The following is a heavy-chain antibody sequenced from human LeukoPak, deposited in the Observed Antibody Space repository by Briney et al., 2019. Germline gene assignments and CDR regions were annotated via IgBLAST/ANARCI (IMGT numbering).Heavy chain of an antibody. Sequence: SETLSLTCAASGGSISSYYWSWIRQPPGKGLEWVGYIYYSGSTNYNPSLKSRVTISADTSKNPFSLQLSSVTAADTAVYYCARVTRGAFDRWRQGTMVSVCS. CDR2: IYYSGST. CDR3: ARVTRGAFDR. D-gene: IGHD3-10*01. CDR1: GGSISSYY. V-gene: IGHV4-59*01. J-gene: IGHJ3*02.